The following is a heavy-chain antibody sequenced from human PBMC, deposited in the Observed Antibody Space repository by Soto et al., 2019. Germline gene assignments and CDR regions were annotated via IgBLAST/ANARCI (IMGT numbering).Heavy chain of an antibody. D-gene: IGHD2-2*01. CDR1: GFTFGNYA. CDR2: VSRTGGIT. J-gene: IGHJ3*01. Sequence: GGSLRLSCAASGFTFGNYAMSWVRQAPGQGLEWVSAVSRTGGITYYADSVKGRFTISRDNSKNTLSLQMNSLRAEDTAVYFCARDPDIVVASIAFDAFDVWGQGTMVTVSS. CDR3: ARDPDIVVASIAFDAFDV. V-gene: IGHV3-23*01.